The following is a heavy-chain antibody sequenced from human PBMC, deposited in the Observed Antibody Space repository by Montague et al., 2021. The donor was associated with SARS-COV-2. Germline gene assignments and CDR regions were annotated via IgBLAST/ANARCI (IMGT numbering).Heavy chain of an antibody. Sequence: SLRLSWAASGFPFSSYEMNWVRQAPGKGLEWVSYISSSDSTIYYADSVKGRFSISRDNAKNSLYLQMNSLRAEDTAVYYCARQASGSYWYYFDYWGQGTLVTVSS. D-gene: IGHD3-10*01. CDR2: ISSSDSTI. CDR1: GFPFSSYE. J-gene: IGHJ4*02. CDR3: ARQASGSYWYYFDY. V-gene: IGHV3-48*03.